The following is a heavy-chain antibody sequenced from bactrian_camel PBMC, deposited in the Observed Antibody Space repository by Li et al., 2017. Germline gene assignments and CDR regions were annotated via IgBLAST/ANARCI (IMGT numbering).Heavy chain of an antibody. Sequence: HVQLVESGGGLVQPGGSLRLSCAASGFTFSNNWMHWVRQAPGKGLEWVSSIYTGDGSTNSADSLKGRFTISRDNTKNMLYLQMNSLKSEDTALYYCAKASSGRYGVSSPLTEYKYWGISEGCFAYWGQGTQVTVS. CDR2: IYTGDGST. V-gene: IGHV3S1*01. CDR3: AKASSGRYGVSSPLTEYKYWGISEGCFAY. CDR1: GFTFSNNW. J-gene: IGHJ4*01. D-gene: IGHD6*01.